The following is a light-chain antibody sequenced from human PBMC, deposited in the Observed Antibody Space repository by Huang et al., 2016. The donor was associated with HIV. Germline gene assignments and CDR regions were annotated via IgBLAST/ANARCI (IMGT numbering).Light chain of an antibody. V-gene: IGKV3-11*01. J-gene: IGKJ4*01. CDR3: QESDTWPRLT. CDR1: QSVSHY. Sequence: IVLTQTPASLSLSAGERATLSCRASQSVSHYLAWYQHKPGQPPRLLSYGASRRATDIPARFNGSGSGTDFTLTISSLEAEDSALYYCQESDTWPRLTLGGGTKVEIK. CDR2: GAS.